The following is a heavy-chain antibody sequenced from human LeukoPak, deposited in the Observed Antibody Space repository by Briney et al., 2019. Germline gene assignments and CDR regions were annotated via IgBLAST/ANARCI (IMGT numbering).Heavy chain of an antibody. D-gene: IGHD3-10*01. CDR2: IKSKTDGGTT. V-gene: IGHV3-15*01. J-gene: IGHJ4*02. CDR1: GFTFSNAW. Sequence: PGGSLRLSCAASGFTFSNAWMSWVRQAPGKGLEWVGRIKSKTDGGTTDYAAPVKGRFTISRDDSKNTLYPQMNSLKTEDTAVYYCTTVEPGFGELLAHFDYWGQGTLVTVSS. CDR3: TTVEPGFGELLAHFDY.